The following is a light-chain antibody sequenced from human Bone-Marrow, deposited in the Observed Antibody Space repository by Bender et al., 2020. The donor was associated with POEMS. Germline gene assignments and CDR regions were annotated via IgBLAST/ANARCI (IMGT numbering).Light chain of an antibody. CDR1: GIPFGSYNL. Sequence: QSVLTQPPSASGSPGQSVTISCSGTGIPFGSYNLLSWYRQSPGKAPTLIIFEGTQRPSGVSNRFSGSKSGNTASLTISGLQAEDEADYYCCSYAGSSTPYVFGTGTKVTVL. J-gene: IGLJ1*01. CDR3: CSYAGSSTPYV. CDR2: EGT. V-gene: IGLV2-23*01.